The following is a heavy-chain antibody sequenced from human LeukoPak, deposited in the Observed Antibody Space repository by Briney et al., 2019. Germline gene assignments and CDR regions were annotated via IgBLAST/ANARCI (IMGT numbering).Heavy chain of an antibody. D-gene: IGHD3/OR15-3a*01. V-gene: IGHV1-24*01. J-gene: IGHJ3*02. Sequence: ASVKVSCKVSGYTLTELSMYWVRQAPGKGLEWMGGFDPEDGETIYAQKFQGRVTMTEDTSTDTAYMELSSLRSEDTAVYYCATGPGLVDAFDIWGQGTMVTVSS. CDR3: ATGPGLVDAFDI. CDR2: FDPEDGET. CDR1: GYTLTELS.